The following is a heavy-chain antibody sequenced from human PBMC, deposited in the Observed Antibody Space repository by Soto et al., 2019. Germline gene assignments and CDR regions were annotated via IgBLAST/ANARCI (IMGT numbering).Heavy chain of an antibody. CDR2: IIPIFGTA. J-gene: IGHJ6*02. CDR3: ARGYDSSGYYSKYYYYGMDV. V-gene: IGHV1-69*13. Sequence: SVKVSCKASGGTFSSYAISWVRQAPGQGLEWMGGIIPIFGTANYAQKFQGRVTITADESTSTAYMELSSLRSEDTAVYYCARGYDSSGYYSKYYYYGMDVWGQGTTVTVSS. D-gene: IGHD3-22*01. CDR1: GGTFSSYA.